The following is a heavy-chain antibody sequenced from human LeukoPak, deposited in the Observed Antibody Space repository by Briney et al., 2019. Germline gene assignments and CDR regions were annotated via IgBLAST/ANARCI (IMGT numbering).Heavy chain of an antibody. CDR3: ARDPDGDYDFDF. CDR2: ISAYNGNT. V-gene: IGHV1-18*01. CDR1: GYTFTSYG. J-gene: IGHJ4*02. Sequence: ALVKVSCKTSGYTFTSYGISWVRQAPGQGLEWMGWISAYNGNTNYAQKIQGRVTMTTDTSTNTAYMELRSLRSDDTAVYYCARDPDGDYDFDFWGQGTLVTVSS. D-gene: IGHD4-17*01.